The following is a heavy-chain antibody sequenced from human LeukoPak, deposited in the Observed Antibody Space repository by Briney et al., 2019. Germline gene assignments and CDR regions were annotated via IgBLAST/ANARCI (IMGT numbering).Heavy chain of an antibody. CDR1: GFTVSDNY. CDR2: MYSRGDT. J-gene: IGHJ5*02. Sequence: GGSLRLSCAASGFTVSDNYMSWVRQAPGKALEWVSVMYSRGDTYYADSVKGRFTFSRDISKNTLYLQMNGLRTEDTAMYYCARDAPQVPAAGVLASWGQGTLVTVSS. V-gene: IGHV3-53*01. CDR3: ARDAPQVPAAGVLAS. D-gene: IGHD6-13*01.